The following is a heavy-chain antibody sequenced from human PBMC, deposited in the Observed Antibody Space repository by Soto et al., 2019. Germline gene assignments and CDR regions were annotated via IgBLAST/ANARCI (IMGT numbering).Heavy chain of an antibody. CDR1: GFTLNSCG. CDR3: ARDRPNSGFDY. D-gene: IGHD7-27*01. Sequence: QVQLVESGGGVAQPGRSLRFSGAGPGFTLNSCGLHWHRQPPGKGLEWVAVIGYDGSNKYYGDSVKGRFTISRDNSKNTLYLQMNSLRAEDTAVYYCARDRPNSGFDYWGQGTLVTVSS. CDR2: IGYDGSNK. J-gene: IGHJ4*02. V-gene: IGHV3-33*01.